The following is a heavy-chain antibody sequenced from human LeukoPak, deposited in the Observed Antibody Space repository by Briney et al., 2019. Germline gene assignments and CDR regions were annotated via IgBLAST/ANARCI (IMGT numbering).Heavy chain of an antibody. Sequence: GGSLRLSCAASGFTFSSYGMHWVRQAPGKGLEWVAFIRYDGSNKYYADSVKGRFTISRDNSKNTLYLQMNSLRAEDTAVYYCAKGFVVVPASDLYMDVWGKGTTVTVSS. CDR3: AKGFVVVPASDLYMDV. CDR2: IRYDGSNK. CDR1: GFTFSSYG. J-gene: IGHJ6*03. D-gene: IGHD2-2*01. V-gene: IGHV3-30*02.